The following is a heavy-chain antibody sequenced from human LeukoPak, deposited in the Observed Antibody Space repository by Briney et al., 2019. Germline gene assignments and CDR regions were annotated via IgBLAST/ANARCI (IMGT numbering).Heavy chain of an antibody. CDR2: INHSGST. D-gene: IGHD2-2*01. CDR3: ARGPGGVVVPAAHPRKPYYYYGMDV. J-gene: IGHJ6*02. Sequence: SETLSLNCAVYGGSIRGYYWSWIRQPQGKGLEWIGEINHSGSTNYNPSLKSRVTISVDTSKNQFSLKLSSVTAADTAVYYCARGPGGVVVPAAHPRKPYYYYGMDVWGQGTTVTVSS. V-gene: IGHV4-34*01. CDR1: GGSIRGYY.